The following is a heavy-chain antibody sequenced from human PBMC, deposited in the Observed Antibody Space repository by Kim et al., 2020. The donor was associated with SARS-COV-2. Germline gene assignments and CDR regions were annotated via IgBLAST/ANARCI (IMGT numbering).Heavy chain of an antibody. Sequence: GGSLRLSCAASGFTFSNYDMTWVRQAPGKGLEWVSDISGSGSLTYYADSVKGRFIISRDSSKDTVFLQMNSLRADDTAVYFCAQVRGRYLRGGDFDYWG. CDR1: GFTFSNYD. CDR2: ISGSGSLT. J-gene: IGHJ4*01. CDR3: AQVRGRYLRGGDFDY. D-gene: IGHD3-10*01. V-gene: IGHV3-23*01.